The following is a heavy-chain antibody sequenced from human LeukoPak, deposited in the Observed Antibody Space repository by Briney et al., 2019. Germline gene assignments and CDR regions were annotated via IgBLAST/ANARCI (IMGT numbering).Heavy chain of an antibody. D-gene: IGHD6-25*01. CDR3: ARDLYSSGLRNWFDP. CDR1: GGSISSGGYY. Sequence: SQTLSLTCTVSGGSISSGGYYWSWIRQPAGKGLEWIGRIYTSGSTNYNPSLKSRVTMSVDTSKNQFSLKLSSVTAADTAVYYCARDLYSSGLRNWFDPWGQGTLVTVSS. J-gene: IGHJ5*02. CDR2: IYTSGST. V-gene: IGHV4-61*02.